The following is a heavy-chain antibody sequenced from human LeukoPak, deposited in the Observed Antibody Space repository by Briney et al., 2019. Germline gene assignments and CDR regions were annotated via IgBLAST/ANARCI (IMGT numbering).Heavy chain of an antibody. D-gene: IGHD4-17*01. J-gene: IGHJ4*02. CDR3: AKVFRSGDLFVSDS. V-gene: IGHV3-33*06. CDR2: IWYDGSNK. Sequence: GGSLRLSCAASGFTFSGYAMSWVRQAPGKGLEWVAVIWYDGSNKYYADSVKGRFTISRDNSKNTLYLQMNSLRAEDTAVYYCAKVFRSGDLFVSDSWGQGTLVTVSS. CDR1: GFTFSGYA.